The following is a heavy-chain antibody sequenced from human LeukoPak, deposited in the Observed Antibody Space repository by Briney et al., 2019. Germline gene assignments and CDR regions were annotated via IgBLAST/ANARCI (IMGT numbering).Heavy chain of an antibody. Sequence: NPSETLSLTCTVSGGSISSYYWSWIRQPPGKGLEWIGYIYYSGSTNYNPSLKSRVTISVDTSKNQFSLKLSSVTAADTAVYYCARSSGSYYFDYWGQGTLVTVSS. D-gene: IGHD3-22*01. CDR3: ARSSGSYYFDY. CDR2: IYYSGST. J-gene: IGHJ4*02. V-gene: IGHV4-59*01. CDR1: GGSISSYY.